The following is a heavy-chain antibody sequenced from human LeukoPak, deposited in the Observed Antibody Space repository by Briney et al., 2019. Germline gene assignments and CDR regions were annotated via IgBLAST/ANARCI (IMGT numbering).Heavy chain of an antibody. Sequence: GASVKVSCKASGYTFTNNLMHWVRLAPGQGLEWIGIINPSGDNTWYAQKFQGRVTMTRDMATSTDYLEVSSLRSEDTAVYYCARDNSLRDTAWWFDPWGQGTLVTVSS. CDR1: GYTFTNNL. D-gene: IGHD5-24*01. J-gene: IGHJ5*02. CDR3: ARDNSLRDTAWWFDP. CDR2: INPSGDNT. V-gene: IGHV1-46*01.